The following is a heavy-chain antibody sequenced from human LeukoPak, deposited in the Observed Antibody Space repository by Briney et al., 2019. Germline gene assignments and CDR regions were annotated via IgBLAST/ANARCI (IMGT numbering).Heavy chain of an antibody. J-gene: IGHJ4*02. CDR3: ARARNYYDSSALDY. Sequence: SETLSLTCTVSGGSISSYYWSWIRKPPGKGLEWIGYIYYSGSTNYNPSLKSRVTISVDTSKNQFSLKLSSVTAADTAVYYCARARNYYDSSALDYWGQGTLVTVSS. V-gene: IGHV4-59*12. CDR1: GGSISSYY. CDR2: IYYSGST. D-gene: IGHD3-22*01.